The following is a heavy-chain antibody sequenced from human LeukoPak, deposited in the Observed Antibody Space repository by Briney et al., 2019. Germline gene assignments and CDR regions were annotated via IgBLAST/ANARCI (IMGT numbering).Heavy chain of an antibody. CDR2: MQSTGNS. D-gene: IGHD5-18*01. V-gene: IGHV4-59*01. Sequence: SETLSLTCSVFGDPISTYHWNWIRKPPGKGLEWIAYMQSTGNSQYNPSLKSRVAMSVDTSKNQVVLNLSSVTAADTAVYYCAGDKRHSYGRYFAHWGQGMLVTVSS. J-gene: IGHJ4*02. CDR3: AGDKRHSYGRYFAH. CDR1: GDPISTYH.